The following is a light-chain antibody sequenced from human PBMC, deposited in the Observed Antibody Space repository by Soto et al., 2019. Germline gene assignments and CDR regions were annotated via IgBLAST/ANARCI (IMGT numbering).Light chain of an antibody. J-gene: IGKJ4*01. CDR3: QQTRSYPST. CDR1: QGISQY. CDR2: KAS. V-gene: IGKV1-9*01. Sequence: DIHLTQSPSLLSASVGDRVTITCRASQGISQYVAWYQQKPGKAPKLLIYKASTLKSGVPSRFSGSGSGTDFTLTISSLQAEDFATYYCQQTRSYPSTFGGGTKVDI.